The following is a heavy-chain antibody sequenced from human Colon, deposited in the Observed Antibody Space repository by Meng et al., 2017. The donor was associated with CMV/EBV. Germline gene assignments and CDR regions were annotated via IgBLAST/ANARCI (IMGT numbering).Heavy chain of an antibody. D-gene: IGHD3-10*01. CDR2: ISSRSTYI. CDR1: GFTFTDYS. CDR3: VKGGWGDY. V-gene: IGHV3-21*04. Sequence: GGSLRLSCATSGFTFTDYSLNWVRQAPGKGLEWVSSISSRSTYISYADSVKGRFTVSRDDAKNSLYLQMTSLRVEDTALYYCVKGGWGDYWGQGALVTVSS. J-gene: IGHJ4*02.